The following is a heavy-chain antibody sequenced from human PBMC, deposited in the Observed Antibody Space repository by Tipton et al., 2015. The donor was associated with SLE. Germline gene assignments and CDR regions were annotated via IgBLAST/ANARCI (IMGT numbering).Heavy chain of an antibody. CDR3: ARGGGSPSY. V-gene: IGHV4-59*01. CDR1: GGSISSYY. Sequence: TLSLTCTVSGGSISSYYWSWIRQPPGKGLEWIGYIYYSGSTYYNPSLKSRVTISVDMSKNQFSLKLTSVTAADTAVYYCARGGGSPSYWGQGTLVTVSS. J-gene: IGHJ4*02. D-gene: IGHD2-15*01. CDR2: IYYSGST.